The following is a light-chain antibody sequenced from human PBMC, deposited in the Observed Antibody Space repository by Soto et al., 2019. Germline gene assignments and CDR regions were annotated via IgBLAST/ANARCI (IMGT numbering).Light chain of an antibody. CDR3: QQYGISRT. J-gene: IGKJ1*01. V-gene: IGKV3-20*01. CDR2: GAS. CDR1: QSVSSSY. Sequence: EIVLRQPPGTLSLSPGERATLSCRASQSVSSSYLAWYQQKPGQAPRLLIYGASSRATGIPDRFSGSGSGTDFTLTISRLESEDFAVYYCQQYGISRTFGQGTEVDIK.